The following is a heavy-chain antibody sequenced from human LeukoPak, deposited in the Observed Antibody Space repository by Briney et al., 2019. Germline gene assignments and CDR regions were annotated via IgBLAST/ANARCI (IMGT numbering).Heavy chain of an antibody. J-gene: IGHJ3*01. CDR3: ARSSYSSSSSV. D-gene: IGHD6-6*01. CDR2: INSDGSEG. V-gene: IGHV3-7*03. Sequence: PGGSLRLSCAVSGFTFSGFWMSWSRQAPGKGLEWVASINSDGSEGYYADVVKGRFTISRDNAKNSLYLQINSLRAEDTAVYYCARSSYSSSSSVWGQGNNGHRLF. CDR1: GFTFSGFW.